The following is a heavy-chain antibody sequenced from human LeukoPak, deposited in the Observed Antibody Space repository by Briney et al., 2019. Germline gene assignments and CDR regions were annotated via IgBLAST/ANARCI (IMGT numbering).Heavy chain of an antibody. D-gene: IGHD3-9*01. CDR3: AKAEGYDILTGLDY. V-gene: IGHV3-23*01. Sequence: GGSLRLSCATSGFTFSSYAMSWVRQAPGKGLEWVSGIGASGGSTCYADSVKGRLTISRDNSKNTLYLQMNSLRTEDTAVYYCAKAEGYDILTGLDYWGQGTLVTVSS. J-gene: IGHJ4*02. CDR2: IGASGGST. CDR1: GFTFSSYA.